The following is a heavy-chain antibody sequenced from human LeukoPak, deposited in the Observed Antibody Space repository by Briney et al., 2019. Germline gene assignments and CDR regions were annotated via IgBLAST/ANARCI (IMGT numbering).Heavy chain of an antibody. CDR1: GFTFSSYS. CDR2: ISSSSSYI. V-gene: IGHV3-21*01. CDR3: ARPIWYYDFWSGYLSEGFDYYYYYGMDV. J-gene: IGHJ6*02. D-gene: IGHD3-3*01. Sequence: GGSLRLSCAASGFTFSSYSMNWVRQAPGKGLEWVSSISSSSSYIYYADSVKGRFTISRDNAKNSLYLQMNSLRAEDTAVYYCARPIWYYDFWSGYLSEGFDYYYYYGMDVWGQGTTVTVSS.